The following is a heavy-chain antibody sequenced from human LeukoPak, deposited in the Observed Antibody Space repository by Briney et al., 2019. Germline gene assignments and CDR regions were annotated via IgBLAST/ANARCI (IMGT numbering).Heavy chain of an antibody. V-gene: IGHV3-23*01. CDR3: AHGELSAPVPTTFDY. Sequence: PGGSLRLSCEAAGFTFSRYSVSWVRQAPGKWLEWVSCISGGGGDRYYAESVGGRFTVSTHNSKHTVHMLMSRLRAQDTAVYYCAHGELSAPVPTTFDYWGQGTLVIVSS. D-gene: IGHD3-10*01. CDR1: GFTFSRYS. CDR2: ISGGGGDR. J-gene: IGHJ4*02.